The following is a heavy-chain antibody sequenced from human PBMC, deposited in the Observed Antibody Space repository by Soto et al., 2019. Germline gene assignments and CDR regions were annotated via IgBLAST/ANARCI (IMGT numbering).Heavy chain of an antibody. Sequence: ASVKVSCKASGGTFSSYAISWVRQAPGQGLEWMGGIIPIFGTANYAQKFQGRVTITADKSTSTAYMELSSLRSEDTAVYYCARSGFDTATDYWGQGTLVTVSS. V-gene: IGHV1-69*06. CDR1: GGTFSSYA. CDR3: ARSGFDTATDY. D-gene: IGHD5-18*01. J-gene: IGHJ4*02. CDR2: IIPIFGTA.